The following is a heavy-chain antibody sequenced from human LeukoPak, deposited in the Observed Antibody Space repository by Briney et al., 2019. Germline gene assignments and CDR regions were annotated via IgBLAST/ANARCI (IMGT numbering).Heavy chain of an antibody. J-gene: IGHJ6*04. V-gene: IGHV4-61*02. CDR3: ARASNLYCSSTSCPYYYYGMDV. Sequence: ASETLSLTCTVSGGSISSGTYYWSWIRQPAGKGLEWIGRIYTSGSTNYNPSLKSRVTISVDTSKNQFSLKLSSVTAADTAVYYCARASNLYCSSTSCPYYYYGMDVWGKGTTVTVSS. CDR1: GGSISSGTYY. D-gene: IGHD2-2*01. CDR2: IYTSGST.